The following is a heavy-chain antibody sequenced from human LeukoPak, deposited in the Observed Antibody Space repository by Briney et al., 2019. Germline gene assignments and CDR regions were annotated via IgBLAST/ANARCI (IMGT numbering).Heavy chain of an antibody. V-gene: IGHV4-59*01. J-gene: IGHJ4*02. CDR2: IYYSGST. CDR1: GDSFSNYY. Sequence: SETLSLTCTVSGDSFSNYYWTWIRQPPGKGLEWIGYIYYSGSTNYNPSLTSRVTISVDTSKNQFSLKLRSVTAADTAVYYCARMLWRQPYYFDCWGQGDLVTVSS. CDR3: ARMLWRQPYYFDC. D-gene: IGHD2-2*01.